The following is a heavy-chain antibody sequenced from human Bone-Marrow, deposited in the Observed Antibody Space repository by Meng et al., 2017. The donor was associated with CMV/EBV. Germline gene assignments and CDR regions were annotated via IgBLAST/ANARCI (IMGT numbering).Heavy chain of an antibody. Sequence: TFSNAGMNWVREAPGKGLEWVGRIKSKADGGTTDCAKTVKGRFTISRDNSTNKMSLKMNSLKTEDTAVYYCTTVRGDKVGPTHYFDYWGQGTLVTVSS. CDR3: TTVRGDKVGPTHYFDY. V-gene: IGHV3-15*07. CDR1: TFSNAG. CDR2: IKSKADGGTT. J-gene: IGHJ4*02. D-gene: IGHD2-2*01.